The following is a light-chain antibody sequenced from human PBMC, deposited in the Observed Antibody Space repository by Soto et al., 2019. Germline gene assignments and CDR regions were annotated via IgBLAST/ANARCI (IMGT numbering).Light chain of an antibody. CDR2: DAS. CDR1: QSVSSSY. V-gene: IGKV3D-20*02. CDR3: QQRSNWPMST. J-gene: IGKJ5*01. Sequence: DIVLTQSPCXXSXXPXEXATLSFRASQSVSSSYLAWYQQKPGQAPRLLIYDASNRATGIPARFSGSGSGTDFTLTISSLEPEDFAVYYCQQRSNWPMSTFGQGTRLEIK.